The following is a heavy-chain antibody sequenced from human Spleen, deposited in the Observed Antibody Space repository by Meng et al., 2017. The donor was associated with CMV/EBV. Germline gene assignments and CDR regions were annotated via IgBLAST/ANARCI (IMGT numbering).Heavy chain of an antibody. CDR1: GFTFSSYS. Sequence: GESLKISCAASGFTFSSYSMNWVRQAPGKGLEWVSYISSSSSTIYYADSVKGRFTISRDNAKNSLYLQMNSLRAEDTAVYYCARAEDIVVVPADYWGQGTLVTVSS. CDR2: ISSSSSTI. D-gene: IGHD2-2*01. J-gene: IGHJ4*02. V-gene: IGHV3-48*04. CDR3: ARAEDIVVVPADY.